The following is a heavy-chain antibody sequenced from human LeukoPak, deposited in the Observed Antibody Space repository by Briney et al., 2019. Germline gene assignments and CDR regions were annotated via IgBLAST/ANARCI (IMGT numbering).Heavy chain of an antibody. CDR3: ARGRGYSYGAFGY. CDR1: GGSFSGYY. V-gene: IGHV4-34*01. CDR2: INHSGST. J-gene: IGHJ4*02. Sequence: SETLSPTCAVYGGSFSGYYWSWIRQPPGKGLEWIGEINHSGSTNYNPSLKSRVTISVDASKNQFSLKLSSVTAADTAVYYCARGRGYSYGAFGYWGQGTLVTVSS. D-gene: IGHD5-18*01.